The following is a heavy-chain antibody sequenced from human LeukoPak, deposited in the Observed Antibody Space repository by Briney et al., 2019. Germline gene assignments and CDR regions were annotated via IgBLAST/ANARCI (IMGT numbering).Heavy chain of an antibody. CDR1: GYTLSELP. Sequence: ASVKVSCKVSGYTLSELPMHWVRQAPGKGLEWMGGFDPEDGETIYVQKFQGRVTMTEDTSTDTAYMELSSLRSEDTAVYYCATPSEYAFDIWGQGTMVTVSS. CDR3: ATPSEYAFDI. CDR2: FDPEDGET. D-gene: IGHD2/OR15-2a*01. V-gene: IGHV1-24*01. J-gene: IGHJ3*02.